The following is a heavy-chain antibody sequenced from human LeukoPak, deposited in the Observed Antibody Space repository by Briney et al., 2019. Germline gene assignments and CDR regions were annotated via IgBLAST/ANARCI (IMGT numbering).Heavy chain of an antibody. CDR2: ISGSGGST. CDR1: GFTFSSYA. D-gene: IGHD2-21*02. V-gene: IGHV3-23*01. J-gene: IGHJ4*02. Sequence: GGSLRLSCAASGFTFSSYAMSWVRQAPGKGLEWVSAISGSGGSTYYADSVKGRFTISRDNSKNTLYLQMNSLRAEDTAVYYCAKALAPPGAYCGGDCYLSYWGQGTLVTVSS. CDR3: AKALAPPGAYCGGDCYLSY.